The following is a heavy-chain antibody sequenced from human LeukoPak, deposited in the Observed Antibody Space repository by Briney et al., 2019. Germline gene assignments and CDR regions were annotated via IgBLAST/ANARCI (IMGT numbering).Heavy chain of an antibody. Sequence: GGSLRLYCAASGFTFSSYEMNWDRQAPGKGLEWVSYISSSGSTIYYADSVKGRFTISRDNAKNSLYLQMNSLRAEDTAVYYCARDGSGSYVLYYYYGMDVWGKGTTVTVSS. D-gene: IGHD3-10*01. CDR1: GFTFSSYE. CDR3: ARDGSGSYVLYYYYGMDV. J-gene: IGHJ6*04. CDR2: ISSSGSTI. V-gene: IGHV3-48*03.